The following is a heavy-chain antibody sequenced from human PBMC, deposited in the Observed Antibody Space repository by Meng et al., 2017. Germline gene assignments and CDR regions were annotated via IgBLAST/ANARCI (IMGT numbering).Heavy chain of an antibody. CDR3: AKDIRGYSNLYGMDV. D-gene: IGHD4-11*01. CDR2: ISWNSGSI. J-gene: IGHJ6*02. V-gene: IGHV3-9*01. Sequence: SLKISCAASGFTFDDYAMHWVRQAPGKGLEWVSGISWNSGSIGYADSVKGRFTISRGNAKNSLYLQMNSLRAEDTALYYCAKDIRGYSNLYGMDVWGQGTTVTVSS. CDR1: GFTFDDYA.